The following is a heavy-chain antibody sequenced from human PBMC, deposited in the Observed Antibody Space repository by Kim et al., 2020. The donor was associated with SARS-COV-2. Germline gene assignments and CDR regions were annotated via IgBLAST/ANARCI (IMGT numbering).Heavy chain of an antibody. D-gene: IGHD3-10*01. V-gene: IGHV1-69*13. J-gene: IGHJ6*02. Sequence: SVKVSCKASGGTFSSYAISWVRQAPGQGLEWMGGIIPIFGTANYAQKFQGRVTITADESTSTAYMELSSLRSEDTAVYYCARLLMNSITMVRGVIHRQRYYYGMDVWGQGTTVTVSS. CDR1: GGTFSSYA. CDR3: ARLLMNSITMVRGVIHRQRYYYGMDV. CDR2: IIPIFGTA.